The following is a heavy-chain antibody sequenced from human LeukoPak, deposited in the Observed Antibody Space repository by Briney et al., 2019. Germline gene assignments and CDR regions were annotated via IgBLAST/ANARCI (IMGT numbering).Heavy chain of an antibody. V-gene: IGHV3-30*04. D-gene: IGHD3-10*01. CDR2: VSSHGVDK. CDR3: AKGRGTGYYYGMDV. J-gene: IGHJ6*02. Sequence: GTSLRLSCAASGFAFNSYAMHWVRQAPGKGLEWLAVVSSHGVDKFYADSVKGRFTISRDNAKNSLYLQMNSLRAEDTALYYCAKGRGTGYYYGMDVWGQGTTVTVSS. CDR1: GFAFNSYA.